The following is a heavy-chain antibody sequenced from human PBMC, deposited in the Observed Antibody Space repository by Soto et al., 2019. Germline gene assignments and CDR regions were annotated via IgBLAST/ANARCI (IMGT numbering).Heavy chain of an antibody. CDR3: GARTRRGITVAAPPKGYYGREV. CDR2: ISGSGGNA. V-gene: IGHV3-23*01. Sequence: WGSLRLSCAASGFTFSGYAMSWVRQAPGKGLEWVSAISGSGGNADYADSVKGRFTISRDNSRNTLYLQMNSLRAEDTAVYYCGARTRRGITVAAPPKGYYGREVWGKGTTVIVSS. J-gene: IGHJ6*04. D-gene: IGHD6-19*01. CDR1: GFTFSGYA.